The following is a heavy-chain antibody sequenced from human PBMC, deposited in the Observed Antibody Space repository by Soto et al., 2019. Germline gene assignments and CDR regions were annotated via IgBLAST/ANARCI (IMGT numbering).Heavy chain of an antibody. CDR2: IYWDDDK. V-gene: IGHV2-5*02. CDR3: IQSRCGGDCLQSYASYYYSGMDV. Sequence: QITLKESGPTLVKLTQTLTLTCTFSAFSLSTGGVGVGWIRQPPGKALEWLALIYWDDDKRYSPSLRSRLTITKDTSKNPVVLTMTNMDPVDTATYYCIQSRCGGDCLQSYASYYYSGMDVWGQGTTVTVSS. J-gene: IGHJ6*02. CDR1: AFSLSTGGVG. D-gene: IGHD2-21*02.